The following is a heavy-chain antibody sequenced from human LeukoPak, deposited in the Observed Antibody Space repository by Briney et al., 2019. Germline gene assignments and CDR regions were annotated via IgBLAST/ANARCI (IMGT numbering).Heavy chain of an antibody. Sequence: SETLSLTCTVSGGSISSYYRNWIRQPPGKGLEWIGYVFYSGSTNYNPSHKSRVTISVDTSKNQFSLKLSSVTAADTAVYFCASYGGKGAYFDYRGQGILVTVSS. CDR1: GGSISSYY. CDR2: VFYSGST. D-gene: IGHD4-23*01. V-gene: IGHV4-59*01. J-gene: IGHJ4*02. CDR3: ASYGGKGAYFDY.